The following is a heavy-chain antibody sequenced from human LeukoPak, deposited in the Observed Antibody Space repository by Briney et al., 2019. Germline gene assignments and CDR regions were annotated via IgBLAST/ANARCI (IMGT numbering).Heavy chain of an antibody. CDR1: GYTFTGYY. V-gene: IGHV1-2*02. CDR3: ARDVTMVRGVTAGGY. D-gene: IGHD3-10*01. Sequence: ASVKVSCKASGYTFTGYYMHWVRQAPGQGLEWMGWINPNSGGTNYAQKFQGRVTMTRDTSISTAYMELSRLRSDDTAVYYCARDVTMVRGVTAGGYWGQGTLVTVSS. CDR2: INPNSGGT. J-gene: IGHJ4*02.